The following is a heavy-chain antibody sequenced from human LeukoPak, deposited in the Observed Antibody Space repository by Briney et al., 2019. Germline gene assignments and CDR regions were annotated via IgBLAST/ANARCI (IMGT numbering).Heavy chain of an antibody. CDR2: IIPIFGTA. V-gene: IGHV1-69*13. Sequence: ASVKVSCTASGGTFSSYAISWVRQAPGQGLEWMGGIIPIFGTANYAQKFQGRVTITADESTSTAYMELSSLRSEDTAVYYCASGYCSGGSCRYYFDYWGQGTLVTVSS. J-gene: IGHJ4*02. CDR1: GGTFSSYA. D-gene: IGHD2-15*01. CDR3: ASGYCSGGSCRYYFDY.